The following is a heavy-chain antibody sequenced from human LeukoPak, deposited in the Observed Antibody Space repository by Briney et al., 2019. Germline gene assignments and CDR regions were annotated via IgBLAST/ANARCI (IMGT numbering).Heavy chain of an antibody. V-gene: IGHV4-4*02. CDR1: GFTFSSYAM. D-gene: IGHD3-16*01. CDR3: ARSPHGGAFDY. J-gene: IGHJ4*02. Sequence: GSLRLSCAASGFTFSSYAMMWVRQPPGKGLEWIGEIYHSGSTNYNPSLKSRVTISVDKSKNQFSLKLSSVTAADTAVYYCARSPHGGAFDYWGQGTLVTVSS. CDR2: IYHSGST.